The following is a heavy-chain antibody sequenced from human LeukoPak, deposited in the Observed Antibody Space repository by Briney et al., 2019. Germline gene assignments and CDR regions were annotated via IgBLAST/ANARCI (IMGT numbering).Heavy chain of an antibody. J-gene: IGHJ5*02. V-gene: IGHV4-38-2*01. D-gene: IGHD3-9*01. CDR1: GYSISSGYY. Sequence: PSETLSLTCAVSGYSISSGYYWGWIRQPPGKGLEWIGSIYHSGSTYYNASLKSRVTISVDTSKNQFSLKLSSVRAADTAVYYCARHWPRYNYDILTGYYNTSYNWFDPWGQGTLVTVSS. CDR2: IYHSGST. CDR3: ARHWPRYNYDILTGYYNTSYNWFDP.